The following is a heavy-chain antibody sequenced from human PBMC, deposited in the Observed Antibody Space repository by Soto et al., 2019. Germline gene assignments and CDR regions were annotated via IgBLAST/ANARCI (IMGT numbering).Heavy chain of an antibody. CDR1: GGSFSGYY. CDR2: INHSGST. Sequence: QVQLQQWGAGLLKPSETLSLTCAVYGGSFSGYYWSWIRQPPGKGLEWIGEINHSGSTNYTPSLTRRVIISVATSKNGVSVKLSSVTAADTAVYYCARCPLASGYRCGLAVWGEGTTVAVSS. D-gene: IGHD6-13*01. V-gene: IGHV4-34*01. CDR3: ARCPLASGYRCGLAV. J-gene: IGHJ6*04.